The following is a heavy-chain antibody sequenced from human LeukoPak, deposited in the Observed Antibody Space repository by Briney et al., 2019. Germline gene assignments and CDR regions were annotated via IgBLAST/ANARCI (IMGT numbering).Heavy chain of an antibody. J-gene: IGHJ5*02. CDR3: ANGRFIVVVPAAMPDWFDP. V-gene: IGHV3-23*01. Sequence: PGGSLRLSCAASGFTFSSYAMSWVRQAPGKGLEWVSAISGSGGSTYYADSVKGRFTISRDNSKNTLYLQMNSLRAEDTAVYYCANGRFIVVVPAAMPDWFDPWGQGTLVTVSS. CDR2: ISGSGGST. CDR1: GFTFSSYA. D-gene: IGHD2-2*01.